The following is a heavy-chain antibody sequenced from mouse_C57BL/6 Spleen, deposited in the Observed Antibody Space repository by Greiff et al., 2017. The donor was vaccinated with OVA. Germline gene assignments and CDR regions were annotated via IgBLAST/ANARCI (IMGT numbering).Heavy chain of an antibody. D-gene: IGHD4-1*01. V-gene: IGHV1-26*01. Sequence: VQLQQSGPELVKPGASVKISCKASGYTFTDYYMNWVKQSHGKSLEWIGDINPNNGGTSYNQKFKGKATLTVDKSSSTAYMELRSLTSEDSAVYYCARTGKLDYWGQGTTLTVSS. CDR1: GYTFTDYY. CDR2: INPNNGGT. J-gene: IGHJ2*01. CDR3: ARTGKLDY.